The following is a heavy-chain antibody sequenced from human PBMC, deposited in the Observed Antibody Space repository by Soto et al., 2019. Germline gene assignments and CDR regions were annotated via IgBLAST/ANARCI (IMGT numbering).Heavy chain of an antibody. V-gene: IGHV4-59*01. CDR3: ARVWGGAFDI. D-gene: IGHD3-10*01. J-gene: IGHJ3*02. Sequence: SYYWRWIRQPPGKGLEWIGYIYYSGSTNYNPSLKSRVTISVDTSKNQFSLKLSSVTAADTAVYYCARVWGGAFDIWGQGTMVPVSS. CDR1: SYY. CDR2: IYYSGST.